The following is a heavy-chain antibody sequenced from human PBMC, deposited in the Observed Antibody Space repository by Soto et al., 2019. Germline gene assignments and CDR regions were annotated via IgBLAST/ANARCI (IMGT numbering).Heavy chain of an antibody. CDR2: IITYSGNT. CDR1: GYKFITYG. V-gene: IGHV1-18*04. J-gene: IGHJ6*02. D-gene: IGHD3-16*01. Sequence: ASVKVSFKASGYKFITYGITWVRQSPGQGLEWMGGIITYSGNTDYAQSLQDRVTMTTDTSTSTAYMELGSLTSDDTAVYYCARGLGTNGLDVSGQGTAVTVSS. CDR3: ARGLGTNGLDV.